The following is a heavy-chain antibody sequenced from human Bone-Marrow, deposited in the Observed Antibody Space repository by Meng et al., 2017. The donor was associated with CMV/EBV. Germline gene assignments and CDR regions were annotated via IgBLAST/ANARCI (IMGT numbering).Heavy chain of an antibody. V-gene: IGHV1-69*04. CDR2: IIPILGIA. J-gene: IGHJ6*02. CDR1: GGTFSSYT. CDR3: AREGQEGRMDV. Sequence: SVKVSCKASGGTFSSYTISWVRQAPGQGLEWMGRIIPILGIANYAQKFQGRVTITADKSTSTAYMELRSLRSDDTAVYYCAREGQEGRMDVWGQGTTVTVSS.